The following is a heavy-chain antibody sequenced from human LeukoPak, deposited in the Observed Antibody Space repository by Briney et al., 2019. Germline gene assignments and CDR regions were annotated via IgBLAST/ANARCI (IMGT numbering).Heavy chain of an antibody. CDR1: GFTFSRYW. D-gene: IGHD3-10*01. J-gene: IGHJ6*04. V-gene: IGHV3-7*03. CDR3: AAAVGFGGDYGMDV. CDR2: IKQDGSEK. Sequence: GGSLRLSCAASGFTFSRYWMSWVRQAPGKGLEGVANIKQDGSEKYYVDSVKGRFTISRDNAKNSLYLQMNSLRAEDTAVYYCAAAVGFGGDYGMDVWGKGTTVTVSS.